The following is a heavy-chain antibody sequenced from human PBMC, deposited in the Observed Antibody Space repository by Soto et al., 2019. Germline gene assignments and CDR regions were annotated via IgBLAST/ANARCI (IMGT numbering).Heavy chain of an antibody. CDR3: AKTLSRDGMVTAQVDY. D-gene: IGHD2-21*02. V-gene: IGHV3-23*01. J-gene: IGHJ4*02. CDR1: GFTFSNYA. CDR2: ISGSGDKT. Sequence: GGSLRLSCAASGFTFSNYAMTWVRQAPGKGLEWVSVISGSGDKTYYADSVKGRFTISKDNSKNTLYLQMNSLRAEDTAVYYCAKTLSRDGMVTAQVDYWGQGTLVTVSS.